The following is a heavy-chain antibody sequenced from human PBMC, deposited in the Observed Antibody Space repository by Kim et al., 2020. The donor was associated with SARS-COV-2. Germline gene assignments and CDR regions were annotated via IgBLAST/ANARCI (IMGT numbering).Heavy chain of an antibody. Sequence: NSSLKNRITISIAVSKNQFSLKLSSVTAADTAVYYCARDYFDSSGQGAFDVWGQGAMVTVSS. J-gene: IGHJ3*01. CDR3: ARDYFDSSGQGAFDV. V-gene: IGHV4-39*07. D-gene: IGHD3-22*01.